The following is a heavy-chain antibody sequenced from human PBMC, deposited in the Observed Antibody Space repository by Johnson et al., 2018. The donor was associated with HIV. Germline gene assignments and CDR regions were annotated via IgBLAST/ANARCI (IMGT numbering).Heavy chain of an antibody. D-gene: IGHD3-16*01. J-gene: IGHJ3*02. V-gene: IGHV3-20*04. CDR1: GFTFDDYG. CDR3: ARDGGSSPVQGAFDI. CDR2: INSDGSST. Sequence: VQLVESGGGVVRPGGSLRLSCAASGFTFDDYGMSWVRQVQGKGLVWVSRINSDGSSTSHADSVKGRFTISRDNAKNTLYLQMNSLRAEDTAVYYGARDGGSSPVQGAFDIWGQGTMVTVSS.